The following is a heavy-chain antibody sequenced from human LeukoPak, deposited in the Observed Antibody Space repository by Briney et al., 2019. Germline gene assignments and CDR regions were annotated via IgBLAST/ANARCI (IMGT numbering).Heavy chain of an antibody. D-gene: IGHD5-18*01. Sequence: SETMYLTCTVSGGSISSSPYYWAWIRQPPGKGLEWIGSIYYSGSTYYNPSLKSRVTISVDTSKNQFSLKLSSVTAADTAVYYCARVDTAMVKYWGQGTLVTVSS. CDR2: IYYSGST. V-gene: IGHV4-39*07. J-gene: IGHJ4*02. CDR3: ARVDTAMVKY. CDR1: GGSISSSPYY.